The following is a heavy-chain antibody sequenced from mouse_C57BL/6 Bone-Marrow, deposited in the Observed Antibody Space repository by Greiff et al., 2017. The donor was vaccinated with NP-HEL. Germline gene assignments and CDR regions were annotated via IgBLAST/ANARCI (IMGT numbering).Heavy chain of an antibody. J-gene: IGHJ3*01. CDR1: GFTFSDYY. CDR2: ISNGGGST. D-gene: IGHD2-1*01. CDR3: ARHPYGNYWFAY. V-gene: IGHV5-12*01. Sequence: DVKLVESGGGLVQPGGSLKLSCAASGFTFSDYYMYWVRQTPEKRLEWVAYISNGGGSTYYPDTVKGRFTISRDNAKNTLYLQMSRLKSEDTAMYYCARHPYGNYWFAYWGQGTLVTVSA.